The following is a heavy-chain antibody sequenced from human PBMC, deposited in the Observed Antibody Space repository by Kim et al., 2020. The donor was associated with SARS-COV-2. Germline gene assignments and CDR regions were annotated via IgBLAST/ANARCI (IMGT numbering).Heavy chain of an antibody. Sequence: RFTNSRDNAKNSLYLQMNSLRAEDTAVYYCARDFQDIVVVVAATDGSLDYWGQGTLVTVSS. V-gene: IGHV3-11*04. J-gene: IGHJ4*02. CDR3: ARDFQDIVVVVAATDGSLDY. D-gene: IGHD2-15*01.